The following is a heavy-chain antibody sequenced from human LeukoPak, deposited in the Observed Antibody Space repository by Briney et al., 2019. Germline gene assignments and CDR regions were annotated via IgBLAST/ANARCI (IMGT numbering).Heavy chain of an antibody. J-gene: IGHJ6*02. V-gene: IGHV3-23*01. CDR2: ISSDGGDT. Sequence: GGSLRLSCAASGFSFRSSSLSWVRQAPGKGLEWVSSISSDGGDTYYGDPVKGRFTISRDTSKNTLYLQMNSLRAEDTAVYYCARESMVRGVYYYYYGMDVWGQGTTVTVSS. D-gene: IGHD3-10*01. CDR3: ARESMVRGVYYYYYGMDV. CDR1: GFSFRSSS.